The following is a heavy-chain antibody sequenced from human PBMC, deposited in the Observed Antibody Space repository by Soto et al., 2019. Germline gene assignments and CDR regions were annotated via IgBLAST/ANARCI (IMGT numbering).Heavy chain of an antibody. D-gene: IGHD3-10*01. J-gene: IGHJ4*02. CDR1: GDTFTTYA. V-gene: IGHV1-8*01. Sequence: SVKLSCKASGDTFTTYAMHWVRQATGQGLEWMGWMNPNSGNTGYAQKFQGRVTMTRNTSISTAYMELSSLRSEDTAVYYCARVRTLYGSGTMGYWGQGTLVTVSS. CDR3: ARVRTLYGSGTMGY. CDR2: MNPNSGNT.